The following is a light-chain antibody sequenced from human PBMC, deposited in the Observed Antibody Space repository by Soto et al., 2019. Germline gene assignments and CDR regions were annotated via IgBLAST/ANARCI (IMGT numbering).Light chain of an antibody. CDR1: SGHSSYA. Sequence: QPVLTQSPSASASLGASVKLTCTLSSGHSSYAIAWHQQQPEKGPRYLMKLNSDGSHSKGDGIPDRFSGSSSGAERYLNISSLQSEDEADYYCQTWGTGIQVFGTGTKLTVL. CDR3: QTWGTGIQV. V-gene: IGLV4-69*01. CDR2: LNSDGSH. J-gene: IGLJ1*01.